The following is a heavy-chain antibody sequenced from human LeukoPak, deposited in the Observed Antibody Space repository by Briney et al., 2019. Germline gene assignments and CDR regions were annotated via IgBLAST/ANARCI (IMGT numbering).Heavy chain of an antibody. V-gene: IGHV4-59*01. CDR3: ARVGYDFWSGYYGGGDYYYYYYMDV. CDR2: IYYSGST. D-gene: IGHD3-3*01. Sequence: PSETLSLTCTVSGGSISSYYWSWIRQPPGKGLEWIGYIYYSGSTNYNPSLKSRVTISVDTSKNQFSPKLSSVTAADTAVYYCARVGYDFWSGYYGGGDYYYYYYMDVWGKGTTVTVSS. CDR1: GGSISSYY. J-gene: IGHJ6*03.